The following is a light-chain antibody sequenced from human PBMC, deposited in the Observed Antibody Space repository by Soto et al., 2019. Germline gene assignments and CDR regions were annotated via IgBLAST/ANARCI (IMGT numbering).Light chain of an antibody. CDR1: QSLSAF. J-gene: IGKJ2*01. Sequence: EIVLTQYPGTLSLSPGERATLSCRASQSLSAFLAWYQQQPGQAPRLLIYGASTRATGIPDRFSGSGSGTDFTLTISRLEPEDFGVYYCQQYGFSPMYTFGQGTKLEI. V-gene: IGKV3-20*01. CDR3: QQYGFSPMYT. CDR2: GAS.